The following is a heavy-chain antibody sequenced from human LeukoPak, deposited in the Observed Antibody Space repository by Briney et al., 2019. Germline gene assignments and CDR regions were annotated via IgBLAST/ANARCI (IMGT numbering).Heavy chain of an antibody. CDR3: ARAGEGGYYYYYMDV. CDR2: INPNSGGT. V-gene: IGHV1-2*06. CDR1: GYTFTGYY. J-gene: IGHJ6*03. Sequence: GASVKVSCKASGYTFTGYYMHWVRQAPGQGLEWMGRINPNSGGTNYAQKFQGRVTMTRDTSISTAYMELSRLGSDDTAVYYCARAGEGGYYYYYMDVWGKGTTVTVSS. D-gene: IGHD3-10*01.